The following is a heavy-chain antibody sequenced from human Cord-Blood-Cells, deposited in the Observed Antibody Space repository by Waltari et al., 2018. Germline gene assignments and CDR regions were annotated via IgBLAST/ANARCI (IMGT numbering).Heavy chain of an antibody. D-gene: IGHD3-3*01. J-gene: IGHJ3*02. CDR1: GGSFSGYY. Sequence: QVQLQQWGAGLLKPSETLSLTCAVYGGSFSGYYWSWIRPPPGKGLEWIGEINHSGSTNYNPSLKSRVTISVDTSKNQFSLKLSSVTAADSAVYYCARSISDFWSGYYFAFDIWGQGTMVTVSS. CDR2: INHSGST. V-gene: IGHV4-34*01. CDR3: ARSISDFWSGYYFAFDI.